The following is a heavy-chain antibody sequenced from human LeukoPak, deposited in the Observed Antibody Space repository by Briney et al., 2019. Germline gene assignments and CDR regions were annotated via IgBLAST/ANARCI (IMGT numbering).Heavy chain of an antibody. Sequence: GGSLRLSCAASGFTFSSYAMHWVRQAPGKGLEWVAVISYDGSNKYYADSVKGRFTISRDNSKNTLYLQMNSLRAEDTAVYYCAKDPAPPYYDILTGAADYWGQGTLVTVSS. J-gene: IGHJ4*02. V-gene: IGHV3-30-3*01. CDR2: ISYDGSNK. CDR3: AKDPAPPYYDILTGAADY. CDR1: GFTFSSYA. D-gene: IGHD3-9*01.